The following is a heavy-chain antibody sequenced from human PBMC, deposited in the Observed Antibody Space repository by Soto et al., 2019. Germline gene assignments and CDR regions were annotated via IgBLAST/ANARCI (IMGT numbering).Heavy chain of an antibody. D-gene: IGHD6-6*01. CDR1: GGTFSSYA. V-gene: IGHV1-69*01. J-gene: IGHJ6*02. CDR3: ARDGAYSSSQLYGMDV. CDR2: IIPIFGTA. Sequence: QVQLVQSGAEVKKPGSSVKVSCKASGGTFSSYAISWVRQAPGQGLEWMGGIIPIFGTANYAQKFQGRVTNTADESTSTAYMELCSLRSEDTAVYYCARDGAYSSSQLYGMDVWGQGTTVTVSS.